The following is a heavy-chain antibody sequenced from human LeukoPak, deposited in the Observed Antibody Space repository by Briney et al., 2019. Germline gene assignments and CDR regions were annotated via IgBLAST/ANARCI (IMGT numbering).Heavy chain of an antibody. D-gene: IGHD1-26*01. V-gene: IGHV4-59*01. CDR3: ARDLSGSLPHY. CDR1: GASISSYY. Sequence: PSETLSLTCAVSGASISSYYWSWIRQPPGKGLEWIGYIYYSGSTNYNPSLKSRVTISVDTSKNQFSLKLSSVTAADTAVYYCARDLSGSLPHYWGQGTLVTVSS. CDR2: IYYSGST. J-gene: IGHJ4*02.